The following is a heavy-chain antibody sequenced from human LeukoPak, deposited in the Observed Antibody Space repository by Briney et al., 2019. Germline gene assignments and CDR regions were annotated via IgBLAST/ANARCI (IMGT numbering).Heavy chain of an antibody. CDR3: AIEAYDSSGYYYGDI. V-gene: IGHV3-7*01. CDR1: GFTFSSYW. CDR2: IKQDGSEK. J-gene: IGHJ3*02. Sequence: GGSLRLSCAASGFTFSSYWMSWVRQAPGKGLEWVANIKQDGSEKYYVDSVKGRFTIARDNAKNSLYLQMNSLRAEDTAVYYCAIEAYDSSGYYYGDIWGQGTMVTVSS. D-gene: IGHD3-22*01.